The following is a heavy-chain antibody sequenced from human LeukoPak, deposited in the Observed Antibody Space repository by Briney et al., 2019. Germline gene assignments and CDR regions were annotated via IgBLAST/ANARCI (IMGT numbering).Heavy chain of an antibody. CDR1: GGTFSSYA. D-gene: IGHD3-16*01. J-gene: IGHJ5*02. CDR2: IIPIFGTA. CDR3: ARDYGGSNGWFDP. V-gene: IGHV1-69*13. Sequence: ASVKVSCKASGGTFSSYAISRVRQAPGQGLEWMGGIIPIFGTANYAQKFQGRVTITADESTSTAYMELSSLRSEDTAVYYCARDYGGSNGWFDPWGQGTLVTVSS.